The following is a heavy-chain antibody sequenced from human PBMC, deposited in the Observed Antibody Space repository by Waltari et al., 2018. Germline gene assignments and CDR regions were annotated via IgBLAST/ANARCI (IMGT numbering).Heavy chain of an antibody. D-gene: IGHD3-3*01. CDR1: GFTFSSYE. Sequence: EVQLVESGGGLVQPGGSLRLSCAASGFTFSSYEMNWVRQAPGKGLEWVSYSSSSGSTIYYADAVKGRFTISRDNAKNSLYLQMNSLRAEDTAVYYCARDYDFWSGYYRPDAFDIWGQGTMVTVSS. V-gene: IGHV3-48*03. CDR3: ARDYDFWSGYYRPDAFDI. J-gene: IGHJ3*02. CDR2: SSSSGSTI.